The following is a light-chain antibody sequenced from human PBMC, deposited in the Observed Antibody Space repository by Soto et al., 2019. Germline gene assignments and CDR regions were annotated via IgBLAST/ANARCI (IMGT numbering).Light chain of an antibody. CDR3: QSYDRNLRGWV. J-gene: IGLJ3*02. Sequence: QSVLAQPPSVSGAPGQRVTISCSNIGAAYDVHWYQQLPGTAPKLLIFGNSHRPSGVPDRFSGAKSGTSASLAITGLQAEDEADYYCQSYDRNLRGWVFGGGTKLTVL. V-gene: IGLV1-40*01. CDR2: GNS. CDR1: NIGAAYD.